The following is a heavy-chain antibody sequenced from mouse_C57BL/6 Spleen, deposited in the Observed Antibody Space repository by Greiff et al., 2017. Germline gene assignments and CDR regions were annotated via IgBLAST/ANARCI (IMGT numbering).Heavy chain of an antibody. CDR3: ASYYYLFFAY. CDR1: GYAFSSSW. D-gene: IGHD2-1*01. Sequence: VKLQESGPELVKPGASVKISCKASGYAFSSSWMNWVKQRPGKGLEWIGRIYPGGGDTNYNGKFKGKATLTADKSSSTAYMQLSSLTSEDSAVYFCASYYYLFFAYWGQGTLVTVSA. V-gene: IGHV1-82*01. CDR2: IYPGGGDT. J-gene: IGHJ3*01.